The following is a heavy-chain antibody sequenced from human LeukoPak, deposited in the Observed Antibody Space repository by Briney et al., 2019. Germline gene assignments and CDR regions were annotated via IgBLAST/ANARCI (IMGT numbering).Heavy chain of an antibody. CDR2: IIPIFGTA. D-gene: IGHD2-2*01. Sequence: ASVKVSCKASGGTFSSYAISWVRQAPGQGLEWMGGIIPIFGTANYAQKFQGRVTITADESTSTAYMELSSLRSEDTAVYYCARVHRYCSSTSCYNWFDPWGQGTLVTVSS. CDR1: GGTFSSYA. CDR3: ARVHRYCSSTSCYNWFDP. V-gene: IGHV1-69*13. J-gene: IGHJ5*02.